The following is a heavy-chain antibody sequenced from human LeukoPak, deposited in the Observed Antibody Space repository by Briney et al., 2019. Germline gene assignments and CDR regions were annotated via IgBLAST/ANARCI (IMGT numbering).Heavy chain of an antibody. Sequence: PGGPLRLSCGASGFTFDDYAMHWVRQAPGKGLEWVLGISWNSGSIGYADSVKGRFTISRDNAKNSLYLQMNSLRAEDTALYYCARVSHEAAYVDYWGQGTLVTVSS. CDR2: ISWNSGSI. V-gene: IGHV3-9*01. D-gene: IGHD2-15*01. CDR1: GFTFDDYA. CDR3: ARVSHEAAYVDY. J-gene: IGHJ4*02.